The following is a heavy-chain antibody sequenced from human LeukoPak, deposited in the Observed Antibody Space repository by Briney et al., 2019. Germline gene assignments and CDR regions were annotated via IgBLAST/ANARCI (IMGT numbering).Heavy chain of an antibody. D-gene: IGHD2-2*01. Sequence: GRSLRLSCVASGFTFNTYGIHWVRQAPGNGLERVAGISSDGNNKDYSDSVKGRFTISRDNSKNTLYLQMNGLRAEDTAVYYCAKAAYCTSTSCHFSGYAQRPLDSWGQGTLVTVSS. CDR2: ISSDGNNK. CDR1: GFTFNTYG. V-gene: IGHV3-30*18. J-gene: IGHJ4*02. CDR3: AKAAYCTSTSCHFSGYAQRPLDS.